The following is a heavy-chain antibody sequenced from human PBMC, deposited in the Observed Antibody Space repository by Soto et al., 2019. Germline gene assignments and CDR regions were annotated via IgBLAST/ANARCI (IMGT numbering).Heavy chain of an antibody. CDR3: AGRQWSYFDC. CDR1: GFTFSTYG. CDR2: TSNDGVNK. Sequence: QVQLVESGGGVVQPGRSLRLSCAASGFTFSTYGMHWVRQAPGKGLEWVAVTSNDGVNKYYANSVKGRLTISRDNSKNPLYLQMNSLRVEDTAAYSSAGRQWSYFDCWGQGPLATVSS. V-gene: IGHV3-30*03. D-gene: IGHD2-15*01. J-gene: IGHJ4*02.